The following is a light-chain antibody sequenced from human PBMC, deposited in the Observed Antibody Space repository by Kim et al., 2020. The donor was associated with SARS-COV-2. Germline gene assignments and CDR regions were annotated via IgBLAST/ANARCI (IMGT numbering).Light chain of an antibody. CDR1: SSNIGSNT. J-gene: IGLJ3*02. CDR2: SNN. CDR3: ATWDDSLNGPV. V-gene: IGLV1-44*01. Sequence: QSVLTQPPSASGTPGQRVTISCSGSSSNIGSNTVNWYQQLPGTAPKLLIYSNNQRPSGVPDRVSGSKSGTSASLAISGLQSEDEADYYCATWDDSLNGPVFGGGTKLPVL.